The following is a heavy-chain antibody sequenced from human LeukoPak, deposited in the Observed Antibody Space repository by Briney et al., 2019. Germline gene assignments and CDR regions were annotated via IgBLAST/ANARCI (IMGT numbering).Heavy chain of an antibody. CDR2: ISSSSSYI. V-gene: IGHV3-21*01. CDR1: GFTFSSYS. D-gene: IGHD6-13*01. J-gene: IGHJ6*02. CDR3: ARAAYSSSWYGSGYGMDV. Sequence: GGSLRLSCAASGFTFSSYSMTWVRQAPGKGLEWVSSISSSSSYIYYADSVKGRFTISRDNAKNSLYLQMNSLRAEDTAVYYCARAAYSSSWYGSGYGMDVWGQGTTVTVSS.